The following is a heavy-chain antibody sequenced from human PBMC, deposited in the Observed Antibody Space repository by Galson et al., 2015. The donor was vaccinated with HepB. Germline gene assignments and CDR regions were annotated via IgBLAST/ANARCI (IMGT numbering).Heavy chain of an antibody. CDR2: ITSTSSTI. CDR3: ARDQLGYCSAKTCYNSHAFDI. D-gene: IGHD2-2*02. V-gene: IGHV3-48*02. CDR1: GFTFSNYG. J-gene: IGHJ3*02. Sequence: SLRLSCAASGFTFSNYGMNWARQAPGKGLEWVSYITSTSSTIYYADSVKGRFTMSRDNAKNSLYLQMDSLRDEDTAVYYCARDQLGYCSAKTCYNSHAFDIWGRGTMVTVSS.